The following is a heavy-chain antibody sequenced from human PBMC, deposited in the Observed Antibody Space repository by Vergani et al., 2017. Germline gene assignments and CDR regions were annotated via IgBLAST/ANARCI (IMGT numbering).Heavy chain of an antibody. V-gene: IGHV4-39*01. CDR2: LYYRGNS. CDR1: GASVSSSVSSSGYS. Sequence: QVRLQESGPGLVKPSETLSLTCTVSGASVSSSVSSSGYSWGWLSQPPGKGLEWIASLYYRGNSYYSPSLRSRLTISVDTSKNQFSLKLSSVTAADTAVYYGTRHWSVVAANNWFDPWGQGTLVTVSS. D-gene: IGHD2-15*01. CDR3: TRHWSVVAANNWFDP. J-gene: IGHJ5*02.